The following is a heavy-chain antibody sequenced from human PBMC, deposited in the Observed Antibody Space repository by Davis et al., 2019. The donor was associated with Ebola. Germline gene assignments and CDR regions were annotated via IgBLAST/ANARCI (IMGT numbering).Heavy chain of an antibody. J-gene: IGHJ4*02. D-gene: IGHD1-26*01. CDR2: ISAYNGNT. Sequence: ASVKVSCKASGYTFTNYYMHWVRKAPGQGLEWMGWISAYNGNTNYAQKLQGRVTMTTDTSTSTAYMELRSLRSDDTAVYYCARDLSVGGYFDYWGQGTLVTVSS. CDR3: ARDLSVGGYFDY. CDR1: GYTFTNYY. V-gene: IGHV1-18*04.